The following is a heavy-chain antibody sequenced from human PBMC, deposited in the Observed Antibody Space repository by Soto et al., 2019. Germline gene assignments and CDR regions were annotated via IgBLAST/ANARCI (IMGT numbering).Heavy chain of an antibody. J-gene: IGHJ6*03. CDR3: ARAGRRGYSGYRTHYYYYYMDV. V-gene: IGHV3-30*03. CDR2: ISYDGSNK. Sequence: QVQLMESGGGVVQPGRSLRLSCAASGFTFSSYGMHWVRQAPGKGLEWVAVISYDGSNKYYADSVKGRFTISRDNSKNTLYLQMNSLRAEDTAVYYCARAGRRGYSGYRTHYYYYYMDVWGKGTTVTVSS. CDR1: GFTFSSYG. D-gene: IGHD5-12*01.